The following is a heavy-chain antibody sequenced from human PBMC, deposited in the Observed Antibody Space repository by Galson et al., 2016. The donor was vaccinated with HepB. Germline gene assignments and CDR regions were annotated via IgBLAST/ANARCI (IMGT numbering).Heavy chain of an antibody. CDR2: IKADGSQK. CDR1: GFTLTDLW. V-gene: IGHV3-7*01. D-gene: IGHD2-15*01. J-gene: IGHJ3*01. CDR3: LADTYAFAL. Sequence: SLRLSCAASGFTLTDLWMNWVREAPGKGLEWGANIKADGSQKNYVDSVKGRFTISRDNAKRSLYLQMDSLRAEDTAMYYCLADTYAFALWGQGTMVTVSS.